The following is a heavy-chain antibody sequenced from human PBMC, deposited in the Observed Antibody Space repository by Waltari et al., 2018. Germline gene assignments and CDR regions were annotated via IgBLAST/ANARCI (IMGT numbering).Heavy chain of an antibody. J-gene: IGHJ4*02. Sequence: GLIQPGGSLRLSCAASGFIVNNYYMTWVRQAPGKGLEWVSVIYSGGPTYYADSVKGRFTISRDNSKNTLYLQMNNLRADDTAVYFCARSTIENIRDGLEYWGQGALVTVSS. D-gene: IGHD3-3*02. CDR3: ARSTIENIRDGLEY. CDR2: IYSGGPT. CDR1: GFIVNNYY. V-gene: IGHV3-53*01.